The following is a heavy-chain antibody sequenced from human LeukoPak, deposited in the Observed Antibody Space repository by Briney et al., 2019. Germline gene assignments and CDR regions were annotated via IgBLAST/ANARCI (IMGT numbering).Heavy chain of an antibody. V-gene: IGHV3-15*01. J-gene: IGHJ4*02. CDR3: RRAANPTERTDY. CDR2: IKSKTDGGTT. D-gene: IGHD5-18*01. CDR1: GFTFSDAS. Sequence: GGALRLSCVASGFTFSDASMHGVRQPPGKGLEWGGRIKSKTDGGTTDYGAPVKGRFTISRDDSKTPVYLQMNSLKIEDTAVYYCRRAANPTERTDYWGQGTVVSVSS.